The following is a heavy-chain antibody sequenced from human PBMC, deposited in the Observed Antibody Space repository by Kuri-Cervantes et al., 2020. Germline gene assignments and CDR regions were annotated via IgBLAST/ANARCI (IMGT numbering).Heavy chain of an antibody. Sequence: GGSLRLSCAASGFTFSTYSMNWVRRAPGKGLEWVSYISSNSYTVYYADSVRGRFTISRDNAKNSLYLQMNSLRDEDTAVYYCARLVVASNYYYYGMDVWGQGTTVTVSS. CDR2: ISSNSYTV. D-gene: IGHD2-15*01. CDR1: GFTFSTYS. CDR3: ARLVVASNYYYYGMDV. J-gene: IGHJ6*02. V-gene: IGHV3-48*02.